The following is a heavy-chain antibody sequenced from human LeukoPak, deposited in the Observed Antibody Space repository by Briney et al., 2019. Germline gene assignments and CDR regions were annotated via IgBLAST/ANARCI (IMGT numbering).Heavy chain of an antibody. CDR3: AKVSMASRELYYFDY. Sequence: PGGSLRLSCAASGFTFSAYSMNWVRQAPGKGLEWVSAISSSGGSTYYADSVKGRFTISRDNSKNTLYLQMNSLRAEDTAVYYCAKVSMASRELYYFDYWGQGTLVTVSS. CDR1: GFTFSAYS. D-gene: IGHD2/OR15-2a*01. CDR2: ISSSGGST. J-gene: IGHJ4*02. V-gene: IGHV3-23*01.